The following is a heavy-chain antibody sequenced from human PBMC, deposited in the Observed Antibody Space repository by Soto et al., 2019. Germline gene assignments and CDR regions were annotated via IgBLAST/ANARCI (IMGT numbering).Heavy chain of an antibody. V-gene: IGHV3-23*01. D-gene: IGHD1-26*01. CDR2: ISGGGGST. CDR3: AKDSGSYYYGMDV. CDR1: VFTFSSYA. J-gene: IGHJ6*02. Sequence: PGGSLRLSCAASVFTFSSYAMIWVRQAPGKGLEWVSVISGGGGSTYYADSVKGRFTISRDNSKNTLYLQMNSLRAEDTAVYYCAKDSGSYYYGMDVWGQGTTVTVSS.